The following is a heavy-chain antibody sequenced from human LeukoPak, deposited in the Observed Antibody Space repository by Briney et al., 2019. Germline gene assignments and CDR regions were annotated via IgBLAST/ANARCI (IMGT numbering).Heavy chain of an antibody. CDR3: TKDGPWIQLYFDY. CDR1: GFTFSSYW. D-gene: IGHD5-18*01. V-gene: IGHV3-23*01. CDR2: ITGSGGST. J-gene: IGHJ4*02. Sequence: GGSLRLSCAASGFTFSSYWMSWVRQAPGKGLEWVSAITGSGGSTYYADSVKGRFTISRDNSKNTLHLQMNSLRAEDTAVYYCTKDGPWIQLYFDYWGQGTLVTVSS.